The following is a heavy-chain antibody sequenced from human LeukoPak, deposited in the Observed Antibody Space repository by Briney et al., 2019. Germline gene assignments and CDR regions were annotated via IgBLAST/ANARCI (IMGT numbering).Heavy chain of an antibody. D-gene: IGHD4-11*01. CDR3: ARDKSSYIFDI. CDR1: GFTVSSNY. J-gene: IGHJ3*02. Sequence: GSLRLSCAASGFTVSSNYMSWVRQAPGKGLEWVSVIYSGGSTYYADSVKGRFTISRDNSENTLYLQMNSLRAEDTAVYYCARDKSSYIFDIWGQGTMVTVSS. CDR2: IYSGGST. V-gene: IGHV3-66*01.